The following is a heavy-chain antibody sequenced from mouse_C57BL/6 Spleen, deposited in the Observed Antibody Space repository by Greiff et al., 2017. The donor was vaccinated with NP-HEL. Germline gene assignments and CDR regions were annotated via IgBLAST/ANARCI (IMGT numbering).Heavy chain of an antibody. D-gene: IGHD1-1*01. Sequence: EVQLQESGGGLVKPGGSLKLSCAASGFTFSDYGMHWVRQAPEKGLEWVAYISSGSSTIYYADTVKGRFTISRDNAKNTLFLQMTSLRSEDTAMYYCARRSYGSVMDYWGQGTSVTVSS. CDR2: ISSGSSTI. J-gene: IGHJ4*01. CDR1: GFTFSDYG. CDR3: ARRSYGSVMDY. V-gene: IGHV5-17*01.